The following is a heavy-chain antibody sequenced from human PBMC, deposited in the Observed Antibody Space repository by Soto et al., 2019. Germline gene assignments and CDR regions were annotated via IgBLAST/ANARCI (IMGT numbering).Heavy chain of an antibody. D-gene: IGHD2-15*01. V-gene: IGHV3-23*01. J-gene: IGHJ4*02. CDR2: ITDTGVST. Sequence: EVQLLESGGGLVQPGGSLRLSCTASGFTFFTYAMTWVRQAPGKGLEWVSSITDTGVSTYYADSVKGRFTISRDNSKNTLYLQMNSLRTDDSAVYYFAKDTPVVMFLFDSWGRGTLVTVSS. CDR3: AKDTPVVMFLFDS. CDR1: GFTFFTYA.